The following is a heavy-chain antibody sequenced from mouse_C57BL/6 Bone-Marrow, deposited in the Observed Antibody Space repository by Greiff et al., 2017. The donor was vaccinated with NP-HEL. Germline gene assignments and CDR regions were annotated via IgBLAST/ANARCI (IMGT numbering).Heavy chain of an antibody. V-gene: IGHV1-42*01. Sequence: EVQLQQSGPELVKPGASVKISCKASGYSFTGYYMNWVKQSPEKSLEWIGEINPSTGGTTYNQKFKAKATLTVDKSSSTAYMQLKSPTSEDSAVYYCARWAYYSNYAWFAYWGQGTLVTVSA. J-gene: IGHJ3*01. CDR2: INPSTGGT. D-gene: IGHD2-5*01. CDR1: GYSFTGYY. CDR3: ARWAYYSNYAWFAY.